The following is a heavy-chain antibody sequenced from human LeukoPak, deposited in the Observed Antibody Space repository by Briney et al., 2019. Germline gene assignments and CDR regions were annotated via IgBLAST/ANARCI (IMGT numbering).Heavy chain of an antibody. J-gene: IGHJ4*02. CDR1: GGTFSSYA. CDR2: IIPIFGTA. D-gene: IGHD6-19*01. Sequence: AASVKVSCKASGGTFSSYAISWVRQAPGQGPEWMGGIIPIFGTANYAQKFQGRVTITADESTSTAYMELSSLRSEDTAVYYCASSRSSGWAISGYWGQGTLVTVSS. V-gene: IGHV1-69*01. CDR3: ASSRSSGWAISGY.